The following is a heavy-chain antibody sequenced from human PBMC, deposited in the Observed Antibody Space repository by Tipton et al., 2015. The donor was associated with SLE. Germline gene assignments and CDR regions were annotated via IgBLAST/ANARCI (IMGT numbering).Heavy chain of an antibody. Sequence: TLSLTCTVSGGSINSPDYYWSWIRQHPGKGLEWIGSIYHSGTTFYNPSLKSRVTISVDTSKNQFSLKLNSVTAADTAVYYCARDRSSGYYWFDPWGQGTLVTVSS. J-gene: IGHJ5*02. CDR3: ARDRSSGYYWFDP. CDR1: GGSINSPDYY. V-gene: IGHV4-39*07. CDR2: IYHSGTT. D-gene: IGHD3-22*01.